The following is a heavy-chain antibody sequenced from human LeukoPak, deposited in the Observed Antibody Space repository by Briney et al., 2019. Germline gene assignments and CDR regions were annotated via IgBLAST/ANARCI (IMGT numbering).Heavy chain of an antibody. D-gene: IGHD5-18*01. CDR3: ARPTKTAMVNGAFDI. V-gene: IGHV3-23*01. Sequence: GSLRLSCXASGFTFSTYAMSWVRQAPGKGLEWVSAISGSGASTYYSDSVKGRFIISRDNSKNTLYLQMSSLRAEDTAVYYCARPTKTAMVNGAFDIWGQGTMVTVSS. J-gene: IGHJ3*02. CDR1: GFTFSTYA. CDR2: ISGSGAST.